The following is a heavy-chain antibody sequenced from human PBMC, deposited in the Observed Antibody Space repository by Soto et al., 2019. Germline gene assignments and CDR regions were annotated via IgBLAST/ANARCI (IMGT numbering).Heavy chain of an antibody. CDR1: GGSISSSSYY. J-gene: IGHJ5*02. Sequence: QLQLQESGPGLVKPSETLSLTCTVSGGSISSSSYYWGWIRQPPGKGLEWIGSIYYSGSTYYNPSLKSRVTISVDTSKNQFALKLSSVTAADTAVYYCARDCSGGSCPLNWFDPWGQGTLVTVSS. CDR3: ARDCSGGSCPLNWFDP. D-gene: IGHD2-15*01. V-gene: IGHV4-39*02. CDR2: IYYSGST.